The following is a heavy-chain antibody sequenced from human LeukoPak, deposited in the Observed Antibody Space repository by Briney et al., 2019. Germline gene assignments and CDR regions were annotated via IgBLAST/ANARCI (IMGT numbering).Heavy chain of an antibody. V-gene: IGHV3-7*01. CDR1: GFTLSSYW. CDR3: ARVATTVVTPDPFPFDY. Sequence: GGSLRLSCAASGFTLSSYWMSWVRQAPGKGLEWVANIMQDGSEKYYVDSVKGLYTISRDSAKSSLYLQMNSLRDEDTAVYYCARVATTVVTPDPFPFDYWGQGTLVTVSS. D-gene: IGHD4-23*01. J-gene: IGHJ4*02. CDR2: IMQDGSEK.